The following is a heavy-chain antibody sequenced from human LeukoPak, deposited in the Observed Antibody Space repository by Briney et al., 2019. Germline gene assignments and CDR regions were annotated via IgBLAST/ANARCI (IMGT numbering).Heavy chain of an antibody. CDR1: GFTFSINA. D-gene: IGHD3-22*01. Sequence: GGSLRLSCAASGFTFSINAMSWVRQAPGKGLEWVSAISGSGGSTYYADSVKGRFTISRDNSKNTLYMQMNNLRAEDTALYYCAKSLPGFGDMTSIVLAAGDTFDFWGQGTVVTVSS. V-gene: IGHV3-23*01. CDR3: AKSLPGFGDMTSIVLAAGDTFDF. J-gene: IGHJ3*01. CDR2: ISGSGGST.